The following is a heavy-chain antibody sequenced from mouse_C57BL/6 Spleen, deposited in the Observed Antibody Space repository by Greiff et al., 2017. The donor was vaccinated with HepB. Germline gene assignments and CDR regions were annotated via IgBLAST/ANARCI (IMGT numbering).Heavy chain of an antibody. V-gene: IGHV14-4*01. CDR2: IDPANGDT. J-gene: IGHJ2*01. CDR1: GFNIKDDY. Sequence: EVKVVESGAELVRPGASVKLSCTASGFNIKDDYMHWVKQRPEQGLEWIGWIDPANGDTEYASKFQGKATITADTSSNTAYLQLSSLTSEDTAVYYCTRVYDGYYYFDYWGQGTTLTVSS. D-gene: IGHD2-3*01. CDR3: TRVYDGYYYFDY.